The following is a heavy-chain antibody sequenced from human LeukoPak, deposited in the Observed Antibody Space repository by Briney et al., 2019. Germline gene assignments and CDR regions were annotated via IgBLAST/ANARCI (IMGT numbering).Heavy chain of an antibody. CDR2: INPNSGGT. D-gene: IGHD3-10*01. CDR1: GYTLTGYY. CDR3: ARGSLRDPTHYRELRLPVHY. J-gene: IGHJ4*02. Sequence: ASVKVSCKASGYTLTGYYMHWVRQAPGQGLEWMGWINPNSGGTNYAQKFQGRVTMTRDTSISTAYMELSRLRSEDTAVYYCARGSLRDPTHYRELRLPVHYWGQGTLVTVSS. V-gene: IGHV1-2*02.